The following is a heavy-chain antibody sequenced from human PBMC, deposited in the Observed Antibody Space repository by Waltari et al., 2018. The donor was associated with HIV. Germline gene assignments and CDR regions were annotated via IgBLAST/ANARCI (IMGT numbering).Heavy chain of an antibody. J-gene: IGHJ5*02. Sequence: QVQLQESGPGLVKPSQTLSLTCTVSGGSISSGSYYWSWIRQPAGKGLELIGRIYTSGSTNYNPSLKSRVTISVDTSKNQFSLKLRSLTAADTAVYYCARAYYDFWSGTGSSGNWFDPWGQGTLVTVSS. V-gene: IGHV4-61*02. CDR1: GGSISSGSYY. CDR2: IYTSGST. D-gene: IGHD3-3*01. CDR3: ARAYYDFWSGTGSSGNWFDP.